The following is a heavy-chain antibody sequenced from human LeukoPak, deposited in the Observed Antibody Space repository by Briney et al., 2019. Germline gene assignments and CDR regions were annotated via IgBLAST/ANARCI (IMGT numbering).Heavy chain of an antibody. CDR1: GDYISSSSYY. D-gene: IGHD3-22*01. CDR3: ARRRYYDSTGYLD. Sequence: PSETLSLTCTLSGDYISSSSYYWGWIRQPPGKGLEWIGGIYYSGSTYYNASLKGRVSISIDTSNNHFSLHLRSLTAADTALYYCARRRYYDSTGYLDWGHGTLVTVSS. V-gene: IGHV4-39*02. J-gene: IGHJ1*01. CDR2: IYYSGST.